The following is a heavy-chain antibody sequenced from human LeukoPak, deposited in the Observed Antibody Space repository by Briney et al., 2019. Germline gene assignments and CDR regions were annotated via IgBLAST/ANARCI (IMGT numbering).Heavy chain of an antibody. D-gene: IGHD3-10*01. Sequence: ASVKVSCKASGGTFSSYAISWVRQAPGQGLEWMGWINPNSGGTNYAQKFQGRVTMTRDTSISTAYMELSRLRSDDTAVYYCARGGSGYYYMDVWGKGTTVTVSS. J-gene: IGHJ6*03. CDR3: ARGGSGYYYMDV. CDR1: GGTFSSYA. V-gene: IGHV1-2*02. CDR2: INPNSGGT.